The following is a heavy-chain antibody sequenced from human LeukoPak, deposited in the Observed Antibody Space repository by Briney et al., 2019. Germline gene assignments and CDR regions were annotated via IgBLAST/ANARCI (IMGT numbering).Heavy chain of an antibody. CDR3: ARDREAGSSWIDAFAI. CDR1: GFTFSSYS. J-gene: IGHJ3*02. CDR2: ISSSSSYI. Sequence: GGSLRLSCAASGFTFSSYSMNWVRQAPGKGLEWVSSISSSSSYIYYADSVKGRFTISRDNAKNSLYLQMNSLRAEDTAVYYCARDREAGSSWIDAFAIWGQGTMVTVSS. V-gene: IGHV3-21*01. D-gene: IGHD6-13*01.